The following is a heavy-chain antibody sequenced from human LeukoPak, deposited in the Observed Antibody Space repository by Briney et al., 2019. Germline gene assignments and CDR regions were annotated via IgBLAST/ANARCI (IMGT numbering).Heavy chain of an antibody. Sequence: SETLSLTCAVSGGSISSGGYSWSWIRQPPGKGLEWIGYIYHSGSTYYNPSLKSRVTISVDRSKNQFSLKLSSVTAADTAVYYCARLSGSYYGFDYWGQGTLVTVSS. V-gene: IGHV4-30-2*01. CDR1: GGSISSGGYS. D-gene: IGHD1-26*01. CDR2: IYHSGST. CDR3: ARLSGSYYGFDY. J-gene: IGHJ4*02.